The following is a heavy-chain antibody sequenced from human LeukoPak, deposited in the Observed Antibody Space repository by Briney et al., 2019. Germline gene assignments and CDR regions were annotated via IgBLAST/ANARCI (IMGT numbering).Heavy chain of an antibody. V-gene: IGHV4-59*08. J-gene: IGHJ5*02. CDR1: GGSISSYY. CDR3: AKSYDSKSSTFDP. Sequence: PSETLSLTCTVSGGSISSYYWSWVRQPPGKGLEWIGYIYYRGSTNYNPSLKSRVTISIDTSKNQFSLKMSSVTAADTAVYYCAKSYDSKSSTFDPWGQGTLVTVSS. D-gene: IGHD3-22*01. CDR2: IYYRGST.